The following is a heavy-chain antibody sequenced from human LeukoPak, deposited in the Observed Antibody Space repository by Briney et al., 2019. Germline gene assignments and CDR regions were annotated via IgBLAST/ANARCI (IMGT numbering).Heavy chain of an antibody. D-gene: IGHD2-2*01. J-gene: IGHJ6*02. CDR3: ARLEPAAPPYYYYGMDV. V-gene: IGHV4-61*08. CDR2: IYYSGST. Sequence: SETLSLTCTVSGGSISSGGYYWSWIRQPPGKGLEWIGYIYYSGSTNYNPSLKSRVTISVDTSKNQFSLKLSSVTAADTAVYYCARLEPAAPPYYYYGMDVWGQGTTVTVSS. CDR1: GGSISSGGYY.